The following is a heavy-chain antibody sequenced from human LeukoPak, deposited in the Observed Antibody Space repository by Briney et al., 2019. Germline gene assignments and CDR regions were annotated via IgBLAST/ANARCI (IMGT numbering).Heavy chain of an antibody. CDR2: IIPILGIA. Sequence: GASVKVSCKASGGTFSSYAISWVRQAPGQGLEWMGMIIPILGIANYAQKFQGRVTITADKSTRTAYMKLSSLRSEDTAVYYCARSYYYDSSGYYGYFDYWGQGTLVTVSS. CDR3: ARSYYYDSSGYYGYFDY. D-gene: IGHD3-22*01. J-gene: IGHJ4*02. V-gene: IGHV1-69*04. CDR1: GGTFSSYA.